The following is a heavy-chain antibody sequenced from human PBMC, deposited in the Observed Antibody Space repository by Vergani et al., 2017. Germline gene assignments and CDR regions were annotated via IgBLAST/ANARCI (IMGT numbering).Heavy chain of an antibody. CDR3: ASYYDFWSGYYLESRWFDP. CDR2: IYYSGST. CDR1: GGSISSGGYY. J-gene: IGHJ5*02. Sequence: QVQLQESGPGLVKPSQTLSLTCTVSGGSISSGGYYWSWIRQHPGKGLEWIGYIYYSGSTDYNPSLKSRVTISLDSSKNQFSLKLSSVTAADTAVYYCASYYDFWSGYYLESRWFDPWGQGTLVTVSS. D-gene: IGHD3-3*01. V-gene: IGHV4-31*03.